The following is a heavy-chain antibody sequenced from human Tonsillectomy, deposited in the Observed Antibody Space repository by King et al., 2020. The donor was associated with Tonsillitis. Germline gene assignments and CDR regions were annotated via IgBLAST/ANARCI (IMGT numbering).Heavy chain of an antibody. J-gene: IGHJ4*02. CDR1: GYSFTSYW. CDR2: IYPGDSYT. Sequence: QLVQSGAEVKKPGESLKISCKGSGYSFTSYWIGCVRQLPGKGLEWMGRIYPGDSYTRYSPSFQGQVTISADKSNSTAYLQWSSLKASDTAMYYCARLGPYLGATRPFDYWGQGTLVTVSS. CDR3: ARLGPYLGATRPFDY. D-gene: IGHD1-26*01. V-gene: IGHV5-51*01.